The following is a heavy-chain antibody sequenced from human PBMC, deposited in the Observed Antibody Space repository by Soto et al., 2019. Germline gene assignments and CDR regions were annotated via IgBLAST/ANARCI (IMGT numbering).Heavy chain of an antibody. D-gene: IGHD6-19*01. J-gene: IGHJ4*02. CDR1: GYTFTGYY. CDR2: INPNSGGT. Sequence: ASVKVSCKASGYTFTGYYMHWVRQAPEQGLEWMGWINPNSGGTNYAQKFQGRVTMTRDTSISTAYMELSRLRSDDTAVYYCAREPDPIAVAGPFDYWDQGSLVTASS. CDR3: AREPDPIAVAGPFDY. V-gene: IGHV1-2*02.